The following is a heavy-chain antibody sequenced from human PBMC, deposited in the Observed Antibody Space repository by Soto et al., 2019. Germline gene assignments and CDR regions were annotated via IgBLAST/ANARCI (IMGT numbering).Heavy chain of an antibody. V-gene: IGHV1-18*01. CDR1: GYPFDTYG. J-gene: IGHJ5*02. CDR2: ISAYNGQT. D-gene: IGHD3-3*01. Sequence: ASVKVSCKASGYPFDTYGINWVRQAPGQRPEWMGWISAYNGQTDYAQNFQGRATMATDTSTNTAYMELRNLRSDDTAVYYCARDPQEFWNSYFFDPWGPGTLVTVSS. CDR3: ARDPQEFWNSYFFDP.